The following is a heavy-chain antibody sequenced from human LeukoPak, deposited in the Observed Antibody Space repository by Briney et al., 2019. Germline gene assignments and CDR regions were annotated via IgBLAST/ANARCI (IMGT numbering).Heavy chain of an antibody. V-gene: IGHV4-59*10. CDR3: ARGRYYYDSSGYSLGY. D-gene: IGHD3-22*01. Sequence: SETLSLTCAVYGGSFSGYYWSWIRQPAGKGLEWIGRIYTSGSTNYNPSLKSRVTMSVDTSKNQFSLKLSSVTAADTAVYYCARGRYYYDSSGYSLGYWGQGTLVTVSS. J-gene: IGHJ4*02. CDR2: IYTSGST. CDR1: GGSFSGYY.